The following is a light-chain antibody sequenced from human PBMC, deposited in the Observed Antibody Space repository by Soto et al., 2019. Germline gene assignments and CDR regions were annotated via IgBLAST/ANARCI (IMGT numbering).Light chain of an antibody. V-gene: IGKV3-20*01. CDR2: GAS. CDR3: RQYGSSPSYT. CDR1: QSVSSSSY. J-gene: IGKJ2*01. Sequence: EIVLTQSPGTLSLSPGERATLSCRASQSVSSSSYLAWYQQKPGQAPRLLIYGASSRATGIPDRFSGSGSAPDFTLTISRLEPEDFEVYYCRQYGSSPSYTFGQGTKREIK.